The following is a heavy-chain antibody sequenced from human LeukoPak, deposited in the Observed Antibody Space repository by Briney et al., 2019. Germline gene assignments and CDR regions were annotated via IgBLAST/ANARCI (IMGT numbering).Heavy chain of an antibody. V-gene: IGHV1-18*01. CDR3: ARVLTIFGVGHLSYYYYYGMDV. D-gene: IGHD3-3*01. Sequence: GASVKVSCKASDYTFTSYGISWVRQAPGQGLEWMGWISAYNGNTNYAQKLQGRVTMTTDTSTSTAYMELRSLRSDDTAVYYCARVLTIFGVGHLSYYYYYGMDVWGQGTTVTVSS. J-gene: IGHJ6*02. CDR2: ISAYNGNT. CDR1: DYTFTSYG.